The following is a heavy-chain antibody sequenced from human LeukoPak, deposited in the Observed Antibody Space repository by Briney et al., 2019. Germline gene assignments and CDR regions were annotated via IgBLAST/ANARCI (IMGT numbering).Heavy chain of an antibody. J-gene: IGHJ4*02. Sequence: PGGSLRLSCAASGFTFSSYWMSWVRQAPGKGLEWVANIKQDGSEKYYVDSVKGRLTISRDNAKNSLYLQMNSLRAEDTAVYYCATDRSYSSGWSFNDYWGQGTLVTVSS. D-gene: IGHD6-19*01. V-gene: IGHV3-7*01. CDR1: GFTFSSYW. CDR3: ATDRSYSSGWSFNDY. CDR2: IKQDGSEK.